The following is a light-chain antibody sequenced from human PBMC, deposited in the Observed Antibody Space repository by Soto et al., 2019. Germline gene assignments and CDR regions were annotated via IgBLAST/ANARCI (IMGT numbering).Light chain of an antibody. J-gene: IGKJ3*01. CDR2: GAS. Sequence: EMALTQSPGTLSLSPGEMATLSCTATQPVTSSYLAWSQHVSGQAPRLHIYGASARATGIPDRFNGSGSGTDFTLTISRLEPEDFAVYYSQQDGRVPEITVGPGTKVDF. V-gene: IGKV3-20*01. CDR3: QQDGRVPEIT. CDR1: QPVTSSY.